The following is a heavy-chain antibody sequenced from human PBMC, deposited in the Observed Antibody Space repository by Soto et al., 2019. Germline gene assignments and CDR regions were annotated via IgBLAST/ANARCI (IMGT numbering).Heavy chain of an antibody. V-gene: IGHV1-69*01. CDR2: IIPIFGTA. CDR1: GGTFSSYA. CDR3: ARDFNIVVVPASMGGGFDP. Sequence: QVQLVQSGAEVKKPGSSVKVSCKASGGTFSSYAISWVRQAPGQGLEWMGGIIPIFGTANYAQKFQGRVTITADQTTSTAYMGPSSLGSEDTAVYYCARDFNIVVVPASMGGGFDPWGQGTLVTVSS. J-gene: IGHJ5*02. D-gene: IGHD2-2*01.